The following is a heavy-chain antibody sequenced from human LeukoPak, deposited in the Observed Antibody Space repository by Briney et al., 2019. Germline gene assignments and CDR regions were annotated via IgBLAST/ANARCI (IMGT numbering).Heavy chain of an antibody. CDR3: AKPGYSSSWYGFILYYSYYMDV. CDR1: RFTFSNYA. D-gene: IGHD6-13*01. J-gene: IGHJ6*03. V-gene: IGHV3-30*04. Sequence: GGSLRLSCAASRFTFSNYAMHWVRQAPGKGLGWVAVMSSDGSNKYYADSVRGRFTISRDNSKNTLYLQMNSLRAEDTAVYYCAKPGYSSSWYGFILYYSYYMDVWGKGTTVTISS. CDR2: MSSDGSNK.